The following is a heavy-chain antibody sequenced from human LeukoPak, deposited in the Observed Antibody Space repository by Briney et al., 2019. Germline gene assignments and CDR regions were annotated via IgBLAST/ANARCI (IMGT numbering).Heavy chain of an antibody. J-gene: IGHJ4*02. CDR2: INPNSGGT. D-gene: IGHD3-22*01. Sequence: ASVKVSCKASGYTFTGYHMHWVRQAPGQGLEWMGWINPNSGGTNYAQKFQGRVTMTRDTSISTAYMELSRLRSDDTAVYYCARADLYYYDSSGAFDYWGQGTLVTVSS. V-gene: IGHV1-2*02. CDR1: GYTFTGYH. CDR3: ARADLYYYDSSGAFDY.